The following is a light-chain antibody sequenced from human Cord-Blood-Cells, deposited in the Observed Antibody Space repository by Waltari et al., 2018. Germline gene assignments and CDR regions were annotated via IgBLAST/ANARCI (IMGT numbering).Light chain of an antibody. J-gene: IGLJ1*01. CDR3: SSYTSSSTLV. Sequence: QSALTQPASVAGFPAQSFTLSCTGTSSDVGGYNYVSWYQPHPGKAPKLMIYEVSNRPSGVSNRFSGSKSGNTASLTISGLQAEDEADYYCSSYTSSSTLVFGTGTKVTVL. CDR1: SSDVGGYNY. CDR2: EVS. V-gene: IGLV2-14*01.